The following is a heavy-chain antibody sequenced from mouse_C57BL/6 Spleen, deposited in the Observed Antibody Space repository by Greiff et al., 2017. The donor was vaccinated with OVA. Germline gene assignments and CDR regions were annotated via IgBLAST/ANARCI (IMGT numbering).Heavy chain of an antibody. CDR2: IDPSDSYT. CDR1: GYTFTSYW. D-gene: IGHD1-1*01. J-gene: IGHJ3*01. Sequence: QVQLQQPGAELVMPGASVKLSCKASGYTFTSYWMHWVKQRPGQGLEWIGEIDPSDSYTNYNQKFKGKSTLTVDKSSSTAYMQLSSLTSEDSAVYYCARGPNYYGSTPWCAYWGQGTLVTVSA. CDR3: ARGPNYYGSTPWCAY. V-gene: IGHV1-69*01.